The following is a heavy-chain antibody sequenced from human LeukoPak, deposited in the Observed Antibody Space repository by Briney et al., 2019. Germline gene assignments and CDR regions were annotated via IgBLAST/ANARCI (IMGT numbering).Heavy chain of an antibody. CDR3: AKDYYGSGSLVDP. Sequence: ASVKVSCKASGYTFIDYYIHWVRQAPGQGLEWMGWINPNSGDTNYAQKFQGRVTMTRDTSITTAYMDLSRLTSDDTAPYYCAKDYYGSGSLVDPWGQGTLVTVS. D-gene: IGHD3-10*01. CDR2: INPNSGDT. J-gene: IGHJ5*02. CDR1: GYTFIDYY. V-gene: IGHV1-2*02.